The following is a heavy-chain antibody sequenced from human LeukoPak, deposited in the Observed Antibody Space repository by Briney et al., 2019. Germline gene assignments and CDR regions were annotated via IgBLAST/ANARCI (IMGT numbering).Heavy chain of an antibody. Sequence: GESLKISCKGSGYSFTSYWIGWVRQMPGKGLEWMGITYPGDSDTRYSPSFQGQVTISADKSISTAYLQWSSLKASDTAMYYCARSSNYYGSGSYGAGVDYWGQGTLVTVSS. D-gene: IGHD3-10*01. CDR2: TYPGDSDT. J-gene: IGHJ4*02. CDR3: ARSSNYYGSGSYGAGVDY. V-gene: IGHV5-51*01. CDR1: GYSFTSYW.